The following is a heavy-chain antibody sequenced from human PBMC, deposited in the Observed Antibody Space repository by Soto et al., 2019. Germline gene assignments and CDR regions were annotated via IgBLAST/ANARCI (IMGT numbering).Heavy chain of an antibody. D-gene: IGHD4-17*01. CDR2: IYYSGST. J-gene: IGHJ3*02. V-gene: IGHV4-30-4*01. Sequence: PSETLSLTCTVSGGSISSGDYYWSWIRQPPGKGLEWIGYIYYSGSTYYNPSLKSRVTISVDTSKNQFSLKLSSVTAADTAVYYCASHDYGEYGAFEIWGQGTMVTVSS. CDR1: GGSISSGDYY. CDR3: ASHDYGEYGAFEI.